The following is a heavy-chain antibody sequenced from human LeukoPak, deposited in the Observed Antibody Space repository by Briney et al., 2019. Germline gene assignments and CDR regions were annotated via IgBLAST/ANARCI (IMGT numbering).Heavy chain of an antibody. CDR3: ARDIPSGSYYFNFDY. J-gene: IGHJ4*02. Sequence: GGSLRLSCAASGFTFSSYSMNWVRQAPGKGLERVSYISSSSSTIYYADSVKGRFTISRDNAKNSLYLQMNSLRAEDTAVYYCARDIPSGSYYFNFDYWGQGTLVTVSS. V-gene: IGHV3-48*01. CDR2: ISSSSSTI. D-gene: IGHD1-26*01. CDR1: GFTFSSYS.